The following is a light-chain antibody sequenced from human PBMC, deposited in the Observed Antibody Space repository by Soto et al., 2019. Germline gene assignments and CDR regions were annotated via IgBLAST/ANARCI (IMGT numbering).Light chain of an antibody. CDR3: SSFTGGSTPSGV. CDR2: DVT. J-gene: IGLJ3*02. V-gene: IGLV2-14*01. Sequence: QSALTQPASVSGSPGQSITISCTGTTSDVGTYNYVSWFQQRPGKAPKLMIYDVTYRPSGVSDRFSGSQSGNTASLTISGLLPEDEADYYCSSFTGGSTPSGVFGGGTKVTVL. CDR1: TSDVGTYNY.